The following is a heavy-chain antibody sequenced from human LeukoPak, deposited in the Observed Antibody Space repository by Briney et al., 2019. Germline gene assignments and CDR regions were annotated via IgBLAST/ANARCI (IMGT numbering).Heavy chain of an antibody. Sequence: GGSLRLSCAASVFTFSNYDMEWVRQRTGKPLEWVSHIGTGGDTYYPTPVSGRFTVSRENAKNYIYLHMTSLRVDDTAVYYCARGFLTNRADAPTFDHWGRGILVTASS. CDR2: IGTGGDT. CDR3: ARGFLTNRADAPTFDH. D-gene: IGHD1-14*01. V-gene: IGHV3-13*01. CDR1: VFTFSNYD. J-gene: IGHJ4*03.